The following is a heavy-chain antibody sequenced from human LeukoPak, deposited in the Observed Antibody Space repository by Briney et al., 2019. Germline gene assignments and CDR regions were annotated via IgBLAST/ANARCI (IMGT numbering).Heavy chain of an antibody. J-gene: IGHJ6*04. V-gene: IGHV4-39*01. CDR3: ARLDIVVVVAAFDV. Sequence: SETLSLTCTVSGGSISSSSYYWGWIRQPPGKGLEWIGSIYYSGSTYYNPSLKSRVTISVDTSKNRFSLKLSSVTAADTAVYYCARLDIVVVVAAFDVWGKGTTVTASS. CDR2: IYYSGST. D-gene: IGHD2-15*01. CDR1: GGSISSSSYY.